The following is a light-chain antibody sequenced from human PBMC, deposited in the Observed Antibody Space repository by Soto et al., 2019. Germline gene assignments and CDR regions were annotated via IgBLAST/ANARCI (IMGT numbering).Light chain of an antibody. J-gene: IGKJ3*01. Sequence: EIVLTQSPGTLSLSPGERATLSCRASQSVSSSFLAWYQQKPGQAPRPLIYGASSRATGIPDRFSGSGSGTDFTLTISRLEPEDFAVYYCQQYGSSPFTFGPGTNVDIK. CDR2: GAS. CDR1: QSVSSSF. V-gene: IGKV3-20*01. CDR3: QQYGSSPFT.